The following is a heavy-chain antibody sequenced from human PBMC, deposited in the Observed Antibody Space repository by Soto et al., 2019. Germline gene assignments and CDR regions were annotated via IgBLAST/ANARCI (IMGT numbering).Heavy chain of an antibody. J-gene: IGHJ3*02. Sequence: EAQLVESGGGLVQPGGSLRLSCAASGFTLSRNSMSWVRQAPGKGLEYVAYIDTGSISKYYADSVEGRFAISRDNAKNSLYLQLNSVRDDDTALYFCTRDRLTGDFREAFDIWGQGTLVPVSS. CDR1: GFTLSRNS. CDR3: TRDRLTGDFREAFDI. CDR2: IDTGSISK. V-gene: IGHV3-48*02. D-gene: IGHD1-20*01.